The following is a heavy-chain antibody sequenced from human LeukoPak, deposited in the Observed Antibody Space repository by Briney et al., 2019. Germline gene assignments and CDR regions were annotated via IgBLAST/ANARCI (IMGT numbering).Heavy chain of an antibody. V-gene: IGHV3-33*06. J-gene: IGHJ4*02. Sequence: GRSLRLLCAACGFTFSSHDLHWARQARGKALEYVAVIWYDRINKYYADSGKSRFTISRDNSKNTLYLQMNSLRSEDTTVYYCAKDPVSRSMRYYFDYWGQGTLVTVSS. CDR3: AKDPVSRSMRYYFDY. CDR1: GFTFSSHD. CDR2: IWYDRINK. D-gene: IGHD1-26*01.